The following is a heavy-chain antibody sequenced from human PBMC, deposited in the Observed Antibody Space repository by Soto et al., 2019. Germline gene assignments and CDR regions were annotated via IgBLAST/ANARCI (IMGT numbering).Heavy chain of an antibody. CDR2: IWYDGSYK. V-gene: IGHV3-33*01. D-gene: IGHD2-2*01. CDR3: ARDFSISPRCMRPLCYYYYGMDV. J-gene: IGHJ6*02. Sequence: QVQLVESGGGVVQPGRSLRLSCAASGFTFSSYGMHWVRQAPGKGLEWVAVIWYDGSYKYYADSVKGRFTISRDNSENTLYLQMNSLRAEDTAMYYCARDFSISPRCMRPLCYYYYGMDVWGQGITVTVSS. CDR1: GFTFSSYG.